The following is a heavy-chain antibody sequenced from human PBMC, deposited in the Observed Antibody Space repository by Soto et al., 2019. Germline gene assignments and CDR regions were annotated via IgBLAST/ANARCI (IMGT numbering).Heavy chain of an antibody. CDR1: GGTFSIYT. CDR3: ARDRDNRKWPNFDY. J-gene: IGHJ4*02. D-gene: IGHD1-20*01. CDR2: DIPIFEVT. V-gene: IGHV1-69*02. Sequence: QVQLVQSGSEVKKPGSSVKVSCKASGGTFSIYTISLVRQAPGQGLEWMGRDIPIFEVTSYAQRFQGRVTITADKSTTTSYMELSSLRSEDTAVYYCARDRDNRKWPNFDYWGQGTLVTVSS.